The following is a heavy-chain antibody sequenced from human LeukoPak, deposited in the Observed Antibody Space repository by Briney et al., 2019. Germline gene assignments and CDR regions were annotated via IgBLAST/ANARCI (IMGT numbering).Heavy chain of an antibody. CDR1: GFTFSSYA. V-gene: IGHV3-23*01. D-gene: IGHD2-2*01. CDR2: ISGSGGST. J-gene: IGHJ6*02. CDR3: AKSIVVVPAAMYGYYYGMDV. Sequence: GGSLRLSCAASGFTFSSYAMSWVLQAPGKGLEWVSAISGSGGSTYYADSVKGRFTISRDNSKNTLYLQMNSLRAEDTAVYYCAKSIVVVPAAMYGYYYGMDVWGQGTTVTVSS.